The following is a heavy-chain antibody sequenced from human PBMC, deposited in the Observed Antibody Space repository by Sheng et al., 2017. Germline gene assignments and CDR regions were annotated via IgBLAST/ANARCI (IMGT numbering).Heavy chain of an antibody. CDR3: ARKPRGDYDFWSGRNGWFDP. V-gene: IGHV3-21*01. CDR1: GFTFSSYS. CDR2: ISSSSSYI. J-gene: IGHJ5*02. Sequence: EVQLVESGGGLVKPGGSLRLSCAASGFTFSSYSMNWVRQAPGKGLEWVSSISSSSSYIYYADSVKGRFTISRDNAKNSLYLQMNSLRAEDTAVYYCARKPRGDYDFWSGRNGWFDPWGQGTLVTVSS. D-gene: IGHD3-3*01.